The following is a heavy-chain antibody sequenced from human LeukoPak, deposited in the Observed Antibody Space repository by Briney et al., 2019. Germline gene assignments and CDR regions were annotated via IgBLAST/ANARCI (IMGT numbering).Heavy chain of an antibody. V-gene: IGHV4-59*01. CDR2: MSYSGSS. D-gene: IGHD2-15*01. CDR3: ARVQILPPYTFDY. J-gene: IGHJ4*01. CDR1: GGSISSYF. Sequence: KPSETLSLTCTVSGGSISSYFWSWIRQPPGKGLEWIGYMSYSGSSTYNPSLKSRVTISIDTSKNQFSLKLSSVTAADTAVYYCARVQILPPYTFDYWGQGTVVTVSS.